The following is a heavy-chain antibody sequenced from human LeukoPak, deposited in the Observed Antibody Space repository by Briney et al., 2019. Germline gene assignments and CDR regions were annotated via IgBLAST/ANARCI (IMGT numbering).Heavy chain of an antibody. Sequence: GRSLRLSCAASGFTVSSSYMSWVRQPPGNGLEWVSVSYSGGSTYYADSVKARFTICRDHSKNTLYLQMNSLRAEDTAVYYCARGPTVLDYDFWSGYYTSLDYWGQGTLVTVSS. CDR3: ARGPTVLDYDFWSGYYTSLDY. J-gene: IGHJ4*02. D-gene: IGHD3-3*01. CDR1: GFTVSSSY. CDR2: SYSGGST. V-gene: IGHV3-66*02.